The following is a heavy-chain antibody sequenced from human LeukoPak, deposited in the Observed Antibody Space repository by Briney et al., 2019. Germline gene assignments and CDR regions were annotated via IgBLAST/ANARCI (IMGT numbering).Heavy chain of an antibody. CDR3: ARAVAGTLFAFDI. D-gene: IGHD6-19*01. V-gene: IGHV3-7*01. CDR2: IKQDGSEK. J-gene: IGHJ3*02. CDR1: GFTFSSYW. Sequence: GGSLRLSCAASGFTFSSYWMSWVRQAPGKGLEWVANIKQDGSEKYYVDSVKGRFTISRDNAKNSLYLQMNSLRAGDTAVYYCARAVAGTLFAFDIWGQGAMVTVSS.